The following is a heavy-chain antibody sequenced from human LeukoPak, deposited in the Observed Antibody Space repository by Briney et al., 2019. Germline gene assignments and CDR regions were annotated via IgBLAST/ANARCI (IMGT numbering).Heavy chain of an antibody. CDR2: ISSNGGST. D-gene: IGHD3-3*01. J-gene: IGHJ4*02. Sequence: PGGSQRLSCAASGFTFSSYAMHWVRQAPGKGLEYVSAISSNGGSTYYANSVKGRFTISRDNSKNTLYLQMGSLRAEDMAVYYCARHGHYDFWSGYSLDYWGQGTLVTVSS. CDR1: GFTFSSYA. CDR3: ARHGHYDFWSGYSLDY. V-gene: IGHV3-64*01.